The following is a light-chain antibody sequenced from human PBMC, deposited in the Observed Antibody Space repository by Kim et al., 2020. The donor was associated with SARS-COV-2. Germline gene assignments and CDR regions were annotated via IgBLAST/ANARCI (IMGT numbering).Light chain of an antibody. CDR2: NNN. CDR3: AAWDDSLNGYV. J-gene: IGLJ1*01. V-gene: IGLV1-44*01. Sequence: GQRVTISCSGSSSNIGSNTVNWYRQLPGTAPKLLIYNNNQRPSGVPDRFSGSKSGTSASLAISGLQSEDEADYYCAAWDDSLNGYVFGTGTKVTVL. CDR1: SSNIGSNT.